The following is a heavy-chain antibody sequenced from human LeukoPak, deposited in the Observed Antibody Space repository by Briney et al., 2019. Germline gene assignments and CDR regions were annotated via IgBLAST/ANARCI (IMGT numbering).Heavy chain of an antibody. CDR2: INAYNGNT. J-gene: IGHJ4*02. V-gene: IGHV1-18*01. CDR1: GYTFTSYG. D-gene: IGHD3-22*01. CDR3: ARDRREGDSSGYYYRN. Sequence: ASVKVSCKASGYTFTSYGISWVRQAPGQGLEWMGWINAYNGNTNYAQKLQGRVTMTTDTSTSTAYMELRSLRSDDTAVYYCARDRREGDSSGYYYRNWGQGTLVTVSS.